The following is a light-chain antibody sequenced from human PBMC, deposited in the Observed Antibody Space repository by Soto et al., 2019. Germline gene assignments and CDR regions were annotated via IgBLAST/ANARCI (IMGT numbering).Light chain of an antibody. J-gene: IGKJ1*01. CDR3: QHYLDSPWA. Sequence: EIVLTQSPATLSLSPGERATLSCRASQSVIGNYLAWYRQKPGQTPRLLIFGASRRVTGIPDRFSGSGSGTDFTLTISRLEPEDFAVYYCQHYLDSPWAFGQGTKVEIK. V-gene: IGKV3-20*01. CDR2: GAS. CDR1: QSVIGNY.